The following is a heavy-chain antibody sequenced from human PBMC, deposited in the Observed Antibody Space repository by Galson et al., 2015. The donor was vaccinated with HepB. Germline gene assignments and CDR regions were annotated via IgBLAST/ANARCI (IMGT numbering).Heavy chain of an antibody. V-gene: IGHV3-7*03. Sequence: SLRLSCAASGFTFSSYWMSWVRQAPGKGLEWVANIKQDGSEKYYVDSVKGRFTISRDNAKNSLYLQMNSLRAEDTAVYYCARDRGIVVVPAAHAFDIWGQGTMVTVSS. CDR1: GFTFSSYW. D-gene: IGHD2-2*01. J-gene: IGHJ3*02. CDR2: IKQDGSEK. CDR3: ARDRGIVVVPAAHAFDI.